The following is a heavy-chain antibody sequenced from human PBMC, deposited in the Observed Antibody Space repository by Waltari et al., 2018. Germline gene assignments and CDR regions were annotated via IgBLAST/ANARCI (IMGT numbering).Heavy chain of an antibody. CDR2: INSDGSDT. Sequence: EEQLVESGGGLIQPGESLRVSCAVSGFTFSRYWMNWVRQGPGKGLVGVARINSDGSDTSYADSVKGRVTISRDNAKNTVYLQMKSLRVEDTAVYYCARMARKTYSSPVAGRDYYYGMDVWGLGTTVTVSS. J-gene: IGHJ6*02. V-gene: IGHV3-74*01. CDR1: GFTFSRYW. D-gene: IGHD6-13*01. CDR3: ARMARKTYSSPVAGRDYYYGMDV.